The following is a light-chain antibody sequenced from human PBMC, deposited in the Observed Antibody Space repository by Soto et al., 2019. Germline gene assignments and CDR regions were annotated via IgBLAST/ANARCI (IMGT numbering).Light chain of an antibody. CDR1: NSNIGSKI. CDR2: STS. V-gene: IGLV1-44*01. Sequence: QCVLTQPRSASETPGQRVTISCSGSNSNIGSKIVSWYQQVPGTAPKLLIYSTSQRPSGVPDRFSGSKSGTSASLAISGLQFEDEADYYCAGWDDSMNGYVFGTGTKVTVL. J-gene: IGLJ1*01. CDR3: AGWDDSMNGYV.